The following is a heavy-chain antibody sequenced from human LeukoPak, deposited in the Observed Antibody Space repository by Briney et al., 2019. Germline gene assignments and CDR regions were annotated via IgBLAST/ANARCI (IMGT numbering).Heavy chain of an antibody. Sequence: GGSLRLSCAASGFIFNNYWMHWVRQTSGEGPLWLSRINGDGSSTSYAYSVQGRFIISRDNAKNTLYLQMNSLRAEDTAVYYCTRQWHTPSDYWGQGTLVTVSS. CDR1: GFIFNNYW. D-gene: IGHD6-19*01. CDR3: TRQWHTPSDY. V-gene: IGHV3-74*01. CDR2: INGDGSST. J-gene: IGHJ4*02.